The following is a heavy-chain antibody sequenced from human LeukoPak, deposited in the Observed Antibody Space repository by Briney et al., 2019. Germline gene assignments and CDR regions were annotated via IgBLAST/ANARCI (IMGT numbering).Heavy chain of an antibody. CDR3: ARGSSWWKAFDY. Sequence: KASETLSLTCTVSGGSISSSSYYWGWIRQPPGKGLEWIGSIYYSGSTYYNPSLKSRVTISVDTSKNQFSLKLSSVTAADTAVYYCARGSSWWKAFDYWGQGTLVTVSS. V-gene: IGHV4-39*07. D-gene: IGHD6-13*01. J-gene: IGHJ4*02. CDR2: IYYSGST. CDR1: GGSISSSSYY.